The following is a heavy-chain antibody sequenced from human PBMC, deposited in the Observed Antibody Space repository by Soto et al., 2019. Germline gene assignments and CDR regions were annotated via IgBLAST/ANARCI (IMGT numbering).Heavy chain of an antibody. Sequence: QVQLVESGGGVVQPGRSLRLSCAASGITFSSYGMHWVRQAPGKGLEWVAVISSDGSDKYYADSVKGRFTISRDNSKNTLYLQMNSLRAEDTAVYYGAKDRASGGGFYYYGMDVWGQGTTVTVSS. V-gene: IGHV3-30*18. CDR2: ISSDGSDK. D-gene: IGHD2-15*01. CDR3: AKDRASGGGFYYYGMDV. J-gene: IGHJ6*02. CDR1: GITFSSYG.